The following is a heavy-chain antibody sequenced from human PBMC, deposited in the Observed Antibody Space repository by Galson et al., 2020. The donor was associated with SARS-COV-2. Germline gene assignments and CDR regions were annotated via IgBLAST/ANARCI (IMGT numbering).Heavy chain of an antibody. CDR3: AKDFYYDSSGQVFDY. Sequence: GGSLRLSCAASGFTFSSYGMHWVRQAPGKGLEWVAVVWSDGSNKYYADSVKGRFTISRDNSKNTLYLQMNSLRAEDTAVYYCAKDFYYDSSGQVFDYWGQGTLVTVSS. V-gene: IGHV3-33*06. CDR2: VWSDGSNK. J-gene: IGHJ4*02. D-gene: IGHD3-22*01. CDR1: GFTFSSYG.